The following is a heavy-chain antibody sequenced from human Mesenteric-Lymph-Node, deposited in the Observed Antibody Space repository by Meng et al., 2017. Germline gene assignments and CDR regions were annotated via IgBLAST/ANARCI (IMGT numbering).Heavy chain of an antibody. D-gene: IGHD5-18*01. J-gene: IGHJ5*02. CDR3: ARDQDTATVIQRENWFDP. V-gene: IGHV1-69*13. CDR1: GGTFSSYA. CDR2: IIPIFGTA. Sequence: SVKVSCKASGGTFSSYAISWVRQAPGQGLEWMGGIIPIFGTANYAQKFQGRVTITADESTSTAYMELSSLRSEDTAVYYCARDQDTATVIQRENWFDPWGQGTLVTVSS.